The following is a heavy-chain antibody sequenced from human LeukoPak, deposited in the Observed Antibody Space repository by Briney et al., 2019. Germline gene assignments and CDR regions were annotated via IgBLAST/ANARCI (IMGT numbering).Heavy chain of an antibody. J-gene: IGHJ3*02. CDR3: ARVRGGSGRSYAADAFDI. Sequence: GGSLRLSCEASGFTFSTYSMNWVRQAPGKRLEWLSSITTGSTFIYYADSVKGRFTISRDNAKNSLYLQMNSLRAEDTAVYYCARVRGGSGRSYAADAFDIWGQGTMVTVSS. CDR2: ITTGSTFI. CDR1: GFTFSTYS. V-gene: IGHV3-21*01. D-gene: IGHD1-26*01.